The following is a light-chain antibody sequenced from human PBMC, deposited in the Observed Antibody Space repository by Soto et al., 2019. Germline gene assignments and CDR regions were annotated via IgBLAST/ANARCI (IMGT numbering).Light chain of an antibody. CDR2: EVS. J-gene: IGLJ2*01. V-gene: IGLV2-8*01. CDR1: SSDVGGYNF. Sequence: QSALTQPPSASGSPGQSVTVSCTGTSSDVGGYNFVSWYQQHPGKAPKLMIYEVSQRPSGVPDRFSGSKSGNTASLTVSGLQAEDEGDYYCSSYAGGNNLEFGGGTKLTVL. CDR3: SSYAGGNNLE.